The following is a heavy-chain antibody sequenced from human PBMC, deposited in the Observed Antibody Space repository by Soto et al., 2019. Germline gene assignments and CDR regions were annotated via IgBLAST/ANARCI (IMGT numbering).Heavy chain of an antibody. CDR1: GFNFSDYY. Sequence: GGSLRLSCAASGFNFSDYYMSWIRQAPGKGLKWVSYISGSGRTIYYADSVKGRFSISRDNAKNSLYLQMNSLSREDTAVYYCARIRMVNDDERWFDPWGQGTLVTVSS. J-gene: IGHJ5*02. D-gene: IGHD1-1*01. CDR2: ISGSGRTI. V-gene: IGHV3-11*01. CDR3: ARIRMVNDDERWFDP.